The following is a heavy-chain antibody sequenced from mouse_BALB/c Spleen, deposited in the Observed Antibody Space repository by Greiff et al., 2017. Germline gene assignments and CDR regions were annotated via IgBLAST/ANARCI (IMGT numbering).Heavy chain of an antibody. CDR2: INPSNGRT. CDR1: GYTFTSYW. J-gene: IGHJ4*01. V-gene: IGHV1S81*02. D-gene: IGHD5-1*01. CDR3: ARLGGTFYYAMDY. Sequence: QVQLQQPGAELVKPGASVKLSCKASGYTFTSYWMHWVKQRPGQGLEWIGEINPSNGRTNYNEKFKSKATLTVDKSSSTAYMQLSSLTSEDSAVYYCARLGGTFYYAMDYWGQGTSVTVSS.